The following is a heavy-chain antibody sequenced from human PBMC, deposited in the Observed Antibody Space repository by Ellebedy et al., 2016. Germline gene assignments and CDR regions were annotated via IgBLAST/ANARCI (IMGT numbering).Heavy chain of an antibody. D-gene: IGHD3-10*01. CDR2: ISSSGRNI. CDR3: ARRLYGPGAFDI. J-gene: IGHJ3*02. V-gene: IGHV3-21*01. Sequence: GESLKISXAASGFTFSNYAMNWVRQAPGKGLEWVSSISSSGRNIDHADSLKGRFSISRDNAKNSLYLQMNSLRAEDTAVYYCARRLYGPGAFDIWGLGTMVIVSS. CDR1: GFTFSNYA.